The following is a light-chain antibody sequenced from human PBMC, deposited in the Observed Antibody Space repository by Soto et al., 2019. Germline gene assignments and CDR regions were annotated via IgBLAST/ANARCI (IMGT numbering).Light chain of an antibody. Sequence: QSALTQPASMSGSPGQSITISCTGTTTDVGSHNFVSWYQQHPGKAPKLIIYEVSKRPSGVSNRFSGSKSGSTASLTISGLQAEDEADYYCYSYVGSISFGGGTKLIVL. J-gene: IGLJ2*01. CDR3: YSYVGSIS. V-gene: IGLV2-23*02. CDR1: TTDVGSHNF. CDR2: EVS.